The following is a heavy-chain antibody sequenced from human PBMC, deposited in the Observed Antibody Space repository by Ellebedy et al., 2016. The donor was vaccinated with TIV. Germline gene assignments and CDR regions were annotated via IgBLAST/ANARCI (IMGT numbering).Heavy chain of an antibody. V-gene: IGHV4-39*01. CDR2: IYYSGST. CDR1: GGSISSSSYY. CDR3: ARLGFGELYLGWFDP. D-gene: IGHD3-10*01. Sequence: SETLSLXCTVSGGSISSSSYYWGWIRQPPGKGLEWIGSIYYSGSTYYNPSLKSRVTISVDTSKNQFSLKLSSVTAADTAVYYCARLGFGELYLGWFDPWGQGTLVTVSS. J-gene: IGHJ5*02.